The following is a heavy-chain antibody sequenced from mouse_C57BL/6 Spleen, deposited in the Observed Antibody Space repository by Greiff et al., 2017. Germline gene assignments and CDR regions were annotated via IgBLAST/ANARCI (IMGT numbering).Heavy chain of an antibody. CDR1: GYTFTSSW. J-gene: IGHJ4*01. Sequence: QVQLQQPGAELVMPGASVKLSCKASGYTFTSSWMHWVKQRPGQGLEWIGEIDPSDSYTNYNQKFKGKSTLTVDKSSSTAYMQLSSLTSEDSAVYYCATITTVVAPYAMDYRGQGDSVTVFS. CDR3: ATITTVVAPYAMDY. D-gene: IGHD1-1*01. V-gene: IGHV1-69*01. CDR2: IDPSDSYT.